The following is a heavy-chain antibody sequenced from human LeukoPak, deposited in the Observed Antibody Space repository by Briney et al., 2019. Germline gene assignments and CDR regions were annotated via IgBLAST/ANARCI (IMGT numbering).Heavy chain of an antibody. CDR3: ARVEDYYDSSGYYDYFDY. CDR1: GYSISSGYY. J-gene: IGHJ4*02. Sequence: TSETLSLTCTVSGYSISSGYYWGWIRQPPGKGLEWIGSIYHSGSTYYNPSLKSRVTISVDTSKNQFSLKLSSVTAADTAVYYCARVEDYYDSSGYYDYFDYWGQGTLVTVSS. D-gene: IGHD3-22*01. V-gene: IGHV4-38-2*02. CDR2: IYHSGST.